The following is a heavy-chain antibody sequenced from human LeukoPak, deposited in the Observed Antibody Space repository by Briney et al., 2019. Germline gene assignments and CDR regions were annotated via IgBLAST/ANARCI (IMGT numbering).Heavy chain of an antibody. CDR3: VRLTVSGQLDY. Sequence: GGSLRLSCAASGFSVSSNYLVWVRLPPGKGLEWVSVIYSDGSTYYADSVEGRFTISRDNSKNTLYLQMNSLRPEDTSVYYCVRLTVSGQLDYWGQGTLVTVSS. D-gene: IGHD6-19*01. CDR1: GFSVSSNY. J-gene: IGHJ4*02. V-gene: IGHV3-66*01. CDR2: IYSDGST.